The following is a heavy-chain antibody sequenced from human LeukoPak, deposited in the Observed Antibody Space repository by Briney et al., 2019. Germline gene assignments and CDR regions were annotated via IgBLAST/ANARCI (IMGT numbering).Heavy chain of an antibody. CDR3: ARGYIYGYDC. Sequence: PGGSLRLSCAACGLTFSNNWMHWVRQAPGKGLVWVSRINSDGSTTTYADSVKGRFTISRDNAKNTLYLQMNSLRAEDTAVYYCARGYIYGYDCWGQGALVTVSS. D-gene: IGHD5-18*01. CDR2: INSDGSTT. V-gene: IGHV3-74*01. J-gene: IGHJ4*02. CDR1: GLTFSNNW.